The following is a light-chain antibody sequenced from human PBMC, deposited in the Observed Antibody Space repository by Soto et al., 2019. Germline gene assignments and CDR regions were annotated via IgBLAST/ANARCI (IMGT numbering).Light chain of an antibody. CDR1: QSISSW. CDR2: KAS. Sequence: DIQMTQSPSTLSASVGDRVTITCRASQSISSWLVWYQQKPGKAPKLLIYKASSLESGVPSRFSGSGSGTEFTLTISSLQPDDFATYYCQQYNSYPWTFGQGT. V-gene: IGKV1-5*03. J-gene: IGKJ1*01. CDR3: QQYNSYPWT.